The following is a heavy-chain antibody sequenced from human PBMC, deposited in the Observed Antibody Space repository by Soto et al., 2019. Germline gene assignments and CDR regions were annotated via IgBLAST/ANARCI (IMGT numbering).Heavy chain of an antibody. J-gene: IGHJ6*02. CDR3: ARDKISVVRGVISGTQGKTYYYYGMDV. Sequence: SETLSLTCAVSGGSISSGGYSWSWIRQPPGKGLEWIGYIYHSVSTYYNPSLKSRVTISVDTSKNQFSLKLSSVTAADTAVYYCARDKISVVRGVISGTQGKTYYYYGMDVWGQGTTVTVSS. CDR1: GGSISSGGYS. CDR2: IYHSVST. D-gene: IGHD3-10*01. V-gene: IGHV4-30-2*01.